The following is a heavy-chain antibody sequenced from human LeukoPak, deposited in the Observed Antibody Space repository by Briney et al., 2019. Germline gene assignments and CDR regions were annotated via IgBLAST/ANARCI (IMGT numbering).Heavy chain of an antibody. Sequence: SETLSLTCTVSGGSISSYYWSWIRQPPGKGLEWIGYIYYSGTTKYNPSLKSRVTISVDTSKNQFSLKLSSVTAADTAVYYCARHGVGRGGDFDYWGQGTLVTVSS. CDR3: ARHGVGRGGDFDY. J-gene: IGHJ4*02. D-gene: IGHD3-10*01. V-gene: IGHV4-59*08. CDR2: IYYSGTT. CDR1: GGSISSYY.